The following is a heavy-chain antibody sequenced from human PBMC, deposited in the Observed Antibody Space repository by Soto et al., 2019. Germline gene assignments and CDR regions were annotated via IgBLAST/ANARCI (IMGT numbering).Heavy chain of an antibody. CDR3: SRSLAIDFDS. V-gene: IGHV3-49*04. CDR2: IRRIAYGGTT. CDR1: GFTFAAYT. J-gene: IGHJ4*02. Sequence: PGGSLRLSCSASGFTFAAYTMSWVRLTPGKGLEWVGFIRRIAYGGTTDYAASVKGRFTMSRDDSRKIVYLQMSRLKIEDTAVYYCSRSLAIDFDSWGQGTLVTVSS.